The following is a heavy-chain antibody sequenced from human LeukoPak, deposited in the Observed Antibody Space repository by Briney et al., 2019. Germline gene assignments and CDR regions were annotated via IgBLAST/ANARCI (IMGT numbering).Heavy chain of an antibody. Sequence: PSETLSLTCTVSGGSISSSSYYWGWIRQPPGTGLEWIGSIYYSGSTYYNPSLKSRVTISIDTSKNQFSLKLSSVTAADTAVYYCATLRPQEDYWGQGTLVTVSS. CDR3: ATLRPQEDY. J-gene: IGHJ4*02. V-gene: IGHV4-39*07. CDR2: IYYSGST. CDR1: GGSISSSSYY.